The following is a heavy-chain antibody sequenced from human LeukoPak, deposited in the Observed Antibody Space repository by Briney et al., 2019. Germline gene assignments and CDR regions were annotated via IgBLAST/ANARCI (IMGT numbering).Heavy chain of an antibody. J-gene: IGHJ4*02. CDR3: ARDSGLGYSGYDLAW. CDR1: GYTFTGYY. D-gene: IGHD5-12*01. CDR2: INPNSGDT. V-gene: IGHV1-2*02. Sequence: ASVKVSCKASGYTFTGYYMSWVRQAPGQGLEWMGWINPNSGDTNYAQKFQGRVTMTRDTSIRTAYMELSRLRSDDTAVYYCARDSGLGYSGYDLAWRGQGTLVTVSS.